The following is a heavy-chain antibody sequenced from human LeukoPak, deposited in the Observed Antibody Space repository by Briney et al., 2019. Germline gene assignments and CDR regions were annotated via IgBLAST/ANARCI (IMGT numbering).Heavy chain of an antibody. J-gene: IGHJ5*02. D-gene: IGHD4-11*01. CDR1: GFTSSDYY. CDR2: ISNNESTL. V-gene: IGHV3-11*01. CDR3: ARAGDTYSNYPKNVVGWFDP. Sequence: LTLSCAGSGFTSSDYYMSWIRHAPGKGLGWVSYISNNESTLYYADSVKGRFTISRDKAKNSLYLQMNSLRAEDTAVYYCARAGDTYSNYPKNVVGWFDPWGQGTLVTVSS.